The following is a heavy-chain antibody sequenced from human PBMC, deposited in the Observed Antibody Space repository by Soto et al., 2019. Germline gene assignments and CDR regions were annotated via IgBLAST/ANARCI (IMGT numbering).Heavy chain of an antibody. V-gene: IGHV3-23*01. Sequence: GGSLRLSCAASGFTFSSYAMSWVRQAPGKGLEWVSAISDGGGRTSYADSVKGRFTISRDNSKNTLYLQMNSLTVEDAAVYYCAKDTRGGSGSLGHFAYWGQGTLVTVSS. J-gene: IGHJ4*02. D-gene: IGHD6-25*01. CDR3: AKDTRGGSGSLGHFAY. CDR1: GFTFSSYA. CDR2: ISDGGGRT.